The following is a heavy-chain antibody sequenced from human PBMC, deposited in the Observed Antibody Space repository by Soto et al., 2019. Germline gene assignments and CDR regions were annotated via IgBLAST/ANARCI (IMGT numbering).Heavy chain of an antibody. CDR2: IHYNGNT. J-gene: IGHJ6*02. CDR3: ARNGSSGWSGGDYYYYYGMDV. D-gene: IGHD6-19*01. Sequence: SETLSLTCTVSGGSISSYYWSWIRQPPGKGLEWIGNIHYNGNTKYSPSLKSRVTMSVDTSKNHFSLKLISVTTADTAVYFCARNGSSGWSGGDYYYYYGMDVWGQGTTVTVSS. CDR1: GGSISSYY. V-gene: IGHV4-59*01.